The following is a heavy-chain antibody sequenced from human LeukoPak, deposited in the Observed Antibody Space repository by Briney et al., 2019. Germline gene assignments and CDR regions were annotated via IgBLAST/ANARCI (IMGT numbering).Heavy chain of an antibody. Sequence: SETLSLTCTVSGGSISSYYWSWIRQPPGKGLEWIGYIYYSGSTNYNPSLKSRVTISVDTSKNQFSLKLSSVTAADTAVYYCARLVWFGEFVEDYYYGMNVWGQGTTVTVSS. CDR2: IYYSGST. J-gene: IGHJ6*02. V-gene: IGHV4-59*08. D-gene: IGHD3-10*01. CDR3: ARLVWFGEFVEDYYYGMNV. CDR1: GGSISSYY.